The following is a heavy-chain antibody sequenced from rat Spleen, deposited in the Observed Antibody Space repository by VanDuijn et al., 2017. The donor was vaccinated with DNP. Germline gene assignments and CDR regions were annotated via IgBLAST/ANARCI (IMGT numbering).Heavy chain of an antibody. Sequence: EVQLVESGGGLVQPGRSLKLSCAASGFTFSNYYMAWVRQAPKKGLEWVATISTSGSRTYYPDSVKGRFTISRDNAKSSLYLQMNSLKSEDTATYYCARLYYSGPYFDYWGQGVMVTVSS. J-gene: IGHJ2*01. CDR1: GFTFSNYY. D-gene: IGHD1-1*01. CDR3: ARLYYSGPYFDY. V-gene: IGHV5-25*01. CDR2: ISTSGSRT.